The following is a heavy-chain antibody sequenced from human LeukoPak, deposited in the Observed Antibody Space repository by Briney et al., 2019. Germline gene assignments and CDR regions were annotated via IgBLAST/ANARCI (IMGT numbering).Heavy chain of an antibody. CDR3: ARDDTGYSSGGSQDFDY. V-gene: IGHV4-38-2*02. Sequence: SETLSLTCSVCGYSISNAYYWGWIRQPPGKGLEWIGSIYYSGSIFYNPSLKSRVTISIDTSKNHFSLKLSSVTAADTAVYYCARDDTGYSSGGSQDFDYWGQGTLVTVSS. J-gene: IGHJ4*02. CDR2: IYYSGSI. D-gene: IGHD6-19*01. CDR1: GYSISNAYY.